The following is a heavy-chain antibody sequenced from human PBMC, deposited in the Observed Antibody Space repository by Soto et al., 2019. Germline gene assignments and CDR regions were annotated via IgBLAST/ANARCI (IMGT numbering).Heavy chain of an antibody. CDR3: TRRGHPSSPT. V-gene: IGHV4-39*01. D-gene: IGHD1-26*01. J-gene: IGHJ4*02. CDR1: GGSFSSSSYY. Sequence: QLQLQESGPGLVKPSETLSLTCTVSGGSFSSSSYYWVWIRQPPGKGLEWIGSIYYDGTTYYNPSFKSRVAISVDTSKNQFSLNLTSVTAADTAVYFCTRRGHPSSPTWGQGTLVTVSS. CDR2: IYYDGTT.